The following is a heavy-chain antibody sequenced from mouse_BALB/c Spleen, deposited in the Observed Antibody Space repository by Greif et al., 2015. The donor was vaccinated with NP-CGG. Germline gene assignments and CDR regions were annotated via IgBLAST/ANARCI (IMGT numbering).Heavy chain of an antibody. CDR2: INPGSSTI. V-gene: IGHV4-2*02. CDR3: ARHGNYAMDY. D-gene: IGHD2-1*01. CDR1: GFDFSRYW. J-gene: IGHJ4*01. Sequence: EVKVVESGGGLVQPGGSLNLSCAASGFDFSRYWMSWARQAPGKGQEWIGEINPGSSTINYTPSLKDKFIISRDNAKNTLYLQMSKVRSEDTALHYCARHGNYAMDYWGQGTSVTVSS.